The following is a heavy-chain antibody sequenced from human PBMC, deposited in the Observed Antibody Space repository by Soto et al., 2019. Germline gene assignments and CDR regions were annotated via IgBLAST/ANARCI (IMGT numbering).Heavy chain of an antibody. CDR2: IYYNGKT. D-gene: IGHD1-1*01. J-gene: IGHJ4*02. CDR1: GGSISRGAAGSY. V-gene: IGHV4-31*03. CDR3: ASGHDANKVRY. Sequence: QVQLQESGPGLVRPSQTLSLTCTVSGGSISRGAAGSYWSWIRQVPGKGLEWIAYIYYNGKTYYNXSXKRXPTISIEPSDNQFSLKLTSVTAADTAIYFCASGHDANKVRYWGQGTLVTVSS.